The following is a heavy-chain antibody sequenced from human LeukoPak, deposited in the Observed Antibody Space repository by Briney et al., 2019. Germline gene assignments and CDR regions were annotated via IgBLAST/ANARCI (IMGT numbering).Heavy chain of an antibody. CDR2: INPNSGGT. D-gene: IGHD2-2*01. V-gene: IGHV1-2*02. J-gene: IGHJ4*02. Sequence: GASVKVSCKASGYTFTGDYMHWVRQSAGQGLEGMGWINPNSGGTNSAQEFQGRVTMTRDTSISTAYMELSRLRSDDTAVYYCARVDKIRSSTSCSDFDYWGQGTLATISS. CDR1: GYTFTGDY. CDR3: ARVDKIRSSTSCSDFDY.